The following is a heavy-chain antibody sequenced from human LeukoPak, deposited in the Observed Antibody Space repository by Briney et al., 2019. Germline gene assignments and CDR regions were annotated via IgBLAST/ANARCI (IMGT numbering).Heavy chain of an antibody. Sequence: PSETLSLTCAVSGGSFGDFYWSWIRQPPGKGLEWIGEINHSGYTNYNPSLRSRVTISVDRSKNQFALKLTSVTAADTAVYYCARGQGSYGDYWGQGTLVTVSS. J-gene: IGHJ4*02. CDR3: ARGQGSYGDY. CDR2: INHSGYT. V-gene: IGHV4-34*01. CDR1: GGSFGDFY. D-gene: IGHD5-18*01.